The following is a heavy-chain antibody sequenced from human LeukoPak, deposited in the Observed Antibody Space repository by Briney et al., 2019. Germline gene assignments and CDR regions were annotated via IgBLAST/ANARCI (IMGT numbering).Heavy chain of an antibody. D-gene: IGHD6-13*01. J-gene: IGHJ4*02. Sequence: SETLSLTCAVCGGSFIVHYWSWIRQPPGKGLEWIGEINDSGSTNYNPSLKSRVTISVDTSKNQLSLKLSSVTAADTAVYYCARAPDLEVQGIAAAGLDYWGQGTLVTVSS. CDR2: INDSGST. CDR1: GGSFIVHY. CDR3: ARAPDLEVQGIAAAGLDY. V-gene: IGHV4-34*01.